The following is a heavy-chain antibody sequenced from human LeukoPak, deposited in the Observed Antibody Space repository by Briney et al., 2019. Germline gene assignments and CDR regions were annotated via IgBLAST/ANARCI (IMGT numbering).Heavy chain of an antibody. Sequence: SGTPSLTCTVSGGSISTYFWSWIRQPPGKGLEWIGYVYYSGSTTYNPSLKSRVTISVATSKSQLSLTLRSVTAADTAVYCCARAGTASPWLGGGHGMDVWGQGTPVTVSS. CDR1: GGSISTYF. CDR2: VYYSGST. J-gene: IGHJ6*02. CDR3: ARAGTASPWLGGGHGMDV. V-gene: IGHV4-59*01. D-gene: IGHD5-12*01.